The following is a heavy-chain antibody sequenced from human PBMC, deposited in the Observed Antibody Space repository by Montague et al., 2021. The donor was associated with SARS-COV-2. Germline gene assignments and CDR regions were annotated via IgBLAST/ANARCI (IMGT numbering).Heavy chain of an antibody. CDR3: ARRRVSDGFDT. J-gene: IGHJ3*02. CDR1: GFTFSDYY. CDR2: IRNKHYSYTP. V-gene: IGHV3-72*01. D-gene: IGHD5-24*01. Sequence: SLRLSCAASGFTFSDYYMDWVRQAPGKGLEWVGRIRNKHYSYTPQYAASVKGRFIISRDDSESLLHLQMNSLEIEDTAVYFCARRRVSDGFDTWGQGTMVTVSS.